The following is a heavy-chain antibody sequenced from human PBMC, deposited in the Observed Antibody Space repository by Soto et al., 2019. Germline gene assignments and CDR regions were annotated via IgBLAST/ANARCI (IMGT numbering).Heavy chain of an antibody. V-gene: IGHV1-69*19. CDR3: AREVQVHTPAFVY. J-gene: IGHJ4*02. CDR1: GDTFNTYA. D-gene: IGHD3-10*01. Sequence: QVQLVQSGAEMKKPGSSVKVSCQSSGDTFNTYAMNWVRQAPGQGPEWMGDISPMFGAANYAPKFQGRVTITAHESTVTSYMKLSSLTSEDPALYFCAREVQVHTPAFVYWGQGTLVTVSS. CDR2: ISPMFGAA.